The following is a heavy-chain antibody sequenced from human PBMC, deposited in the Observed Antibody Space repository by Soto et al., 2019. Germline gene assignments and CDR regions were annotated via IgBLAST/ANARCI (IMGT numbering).Heavy chain of an antibody. Sequence: PGGSLRLSCAASGFTFSSYAMSWVRQAPGKGLEGVSAISGSGGSTYYADSVKGRFTISRDNSKNTLYLQMNSLRAEDTAVYYCAKDGGSSGWYYFDYWGQGTLVTVSS. CDR3: AKDGGSSGWYYFDY. V-gene: IGHV3-23*01. J-gene: IGHJ4*02. D-gene: IGHD6-19*01. CDR2: ISGSGGST. CDR1: GFTFSSYA.